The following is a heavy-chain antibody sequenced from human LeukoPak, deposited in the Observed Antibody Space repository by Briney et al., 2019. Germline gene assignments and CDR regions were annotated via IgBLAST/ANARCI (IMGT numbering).Heavy chain of an antibody. Sequence: SQTLSLTCTVSGGSISSGSYYWSWIRQPAGKGLEWIGRIYTSGSTNYNPSLKSRVGISVDTSKNQFSLKLSSVTAADTAVYYCASGHYYDSSGYYGLGYWGQGTLVTVSS. D-gene: IGHD3-22*01. CDR3: ASGHYYDSSGYYGLGY. CDR2: IYTSGST. J-gene: IGHJ4*02. CDR1: GGSISSGSYY. V-gene: IGHV4-61*02.